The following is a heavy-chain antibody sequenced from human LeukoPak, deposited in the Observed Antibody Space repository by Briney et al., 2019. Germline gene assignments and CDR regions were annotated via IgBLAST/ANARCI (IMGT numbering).Heavy chain of an antibody. D-gene: IGHD3-10*01. Sequence: SETLSLTCTVSGGSISSGDYYWSWIRQPPGKGLEWIGYIYYSESTYYNPSLKSRVTISVDTSKNQFSLKLSSVTAADTAVYYCARVPYYYGSGSYFDYWGQGTLVTVSS. CDR2: IYYSEST. CDR1: GGSISSGDYY. V-gene: IGHV4-30-4*01. CDR3: ARVPYYYGSGSYFDY. J-gene: IGHJ4*02.